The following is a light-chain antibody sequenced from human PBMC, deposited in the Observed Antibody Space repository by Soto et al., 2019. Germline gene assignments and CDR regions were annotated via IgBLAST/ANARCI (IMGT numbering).Light chain of an antibody. CDR1: HSVSSA. Sequence: IVMTQSPATLSVSPGERVTLSCRASHSVSSAVAWYQQKPGQAPRLLIYRASTRATGLPARFSGSGSGTDFTLTISSLQSEDFAFYDCQQYATWPWTFGQGTKVDMK. V-gene: IGKV3-15*01. CDR2: RAS. CDR3: QQYATWPWT. J-gene: IGKJ1*01.